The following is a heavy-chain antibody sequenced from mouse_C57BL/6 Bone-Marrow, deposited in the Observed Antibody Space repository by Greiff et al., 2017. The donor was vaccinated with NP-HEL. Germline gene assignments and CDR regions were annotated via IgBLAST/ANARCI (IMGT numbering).Heavy chain of an antibody. CDR1: GYTFTSYG. V-gene: IGHV1-81*01. Sequence: VQLQQSGAELARPGASVKLSCKASGYTFTSYGISWVKQRTGQGLEWIGEIYPRSGNTYYNEKFKGKATLTADKSSSTAYMELRSLTSEGSAVYFCARRRSYGFAYWGQGTLVTVSA. D-gene: IGHD1-1*01. J-gene: IGHJ3*01. CDR3: ARRRSYGFAY. CDR2: IYPRSGNT.